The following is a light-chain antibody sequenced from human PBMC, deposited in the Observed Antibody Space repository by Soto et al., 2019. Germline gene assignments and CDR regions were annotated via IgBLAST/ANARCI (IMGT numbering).Light chain of an antibody. V-gene: IGLV7-43*01. CDR1: TGAVTSNLY. CDR3: LLYSGGHTRV. J-gene: IGLJ2*01. Sequence: QTVVTQEPSLTVSPGGTVTLTCASGTGAVTSNLYPNWLQQKPGQAPRPLIYSTSNKHSWTPARFSGSLLGGKAALTLSNVQPEDEANYYCLLYSGGHTRVFGGGTKLTVL. CDR2: STS.